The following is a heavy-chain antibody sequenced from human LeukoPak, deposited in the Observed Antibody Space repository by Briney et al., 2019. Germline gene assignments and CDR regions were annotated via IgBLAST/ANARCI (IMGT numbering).Heavy chain of an antibody. CDR3: ARVTDYYDSSGYYGYFDY. CDR1: GFTFSSYG. CDR2: ISGSGGST. V-gene: IGHV3-23*01. D-gene: IGHD3-22*01. Sequence: GGSLRLSCAASGFTFSSYGMSWVRQAPGKGLEWVSAISGSGGSTYYADSVKGRFTISRDNSKNTLYLQMNSLRAEDTAVYYCARVTDYYDSSGYYGYFDYWGQGTLVTVSS. J-gene: IGHJ4*02.